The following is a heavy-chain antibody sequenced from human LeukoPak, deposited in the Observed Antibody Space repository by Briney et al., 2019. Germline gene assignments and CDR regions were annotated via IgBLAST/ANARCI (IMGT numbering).Heavy chain of an antibody. Sequence: PGGSLRLSCAASGFTFSSYASNWVRQAPGKGLEWVSSISGSGGSTYYTDSVKGRFTISRDNAKNTLFLQMNSLRAEDTAVYYCAKDRCWGSCGQFDYWAQGTLVTVSS. D-gene: IGHD3-16*01. J-gene: IGHJ4*02. V-gene: IGHV3-23*01. CDR2: ISGSGGST. CDR3: AKDRCWGSCGQFDY. CDR1: GFTFSSYA.